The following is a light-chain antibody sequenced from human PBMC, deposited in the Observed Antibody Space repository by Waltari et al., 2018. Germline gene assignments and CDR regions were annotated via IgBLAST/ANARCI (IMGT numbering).Light chain of an antibody. CDR1: QSIGRY. Sequence: SCRASQSIGRYLIWYQQKPGQAPRLLIYGASTRAAGIPDRFSCSGSGTDFSLTISRLEPEDFAVYYCQNHERLPAVFGRGTKVEIK. CDR2: GAS. J-gene: IGKJ1*01. V-gene: IGKV3-20*01. CDR3: QNHERLPAV.